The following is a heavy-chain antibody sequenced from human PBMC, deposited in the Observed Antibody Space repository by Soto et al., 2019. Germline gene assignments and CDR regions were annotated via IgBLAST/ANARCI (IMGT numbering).Heavy chain of an antibody. Sequence: SGPTLVNPTQTLTLTCTFSGFSLSTSGMCVSWIRQPPGKALEWLAFIDWDDDKYYSTSLKTRLTISRDTSKNQVVLTMTNMDPVDTATYYCARISDCSHVLEYWGPGILVTVSS. CDR2: IDWDDDK. D-gene: IGHD2-15*01. CDR3: ARISDCSHVLEY. J-gene: IGHJ4*02. V-gene: IGHV2-70*01. CDR1: GFSLSTSGMC.